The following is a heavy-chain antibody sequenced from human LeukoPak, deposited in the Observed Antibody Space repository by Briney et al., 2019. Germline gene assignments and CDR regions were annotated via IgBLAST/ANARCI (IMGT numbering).Heavy chain of an antibody. D-gene: IGHD2-21*02. Sequence: SETLSLTCTVPGGSISSTSYYWGWIRQPPGKGLEWIGTINYSGSTYYNPSLKSRVTITLDTSKNQVSLHVNSVTAADTAMYYCARHGDLLSPFQTWGQGTLVTVSS. CDR2: INYSGST. V-gene: IGHV4-39*01. CDR1: GGSISSTSYY. CDR3: ARHGDLLSPFQT. J-gene: IGHJ5*02.